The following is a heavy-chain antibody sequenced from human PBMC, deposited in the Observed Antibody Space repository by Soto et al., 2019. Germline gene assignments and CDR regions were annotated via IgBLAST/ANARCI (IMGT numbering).Heavy chain of an antibody. J-gene: IGHJ6*02. CDR3: TTGARQELAPGDYYYYGMDV. D-gene: IGHD1-26*01. CDR1: GFTFSSYA. CDR2: ITGSGSST. V-gene: IGHV3-23*01. Sequence: AQLLESGGGLVHPGGSLRLSCAASGFTFSSYAMSWVRQAPGKGLDWVSGITGSGSSTYYADSVKGRFTISRDNSKNTVYLQMNSLKTEDTAVYYCTTGARQELAPGDYYYYGMDVWGQGTTVTVSS.